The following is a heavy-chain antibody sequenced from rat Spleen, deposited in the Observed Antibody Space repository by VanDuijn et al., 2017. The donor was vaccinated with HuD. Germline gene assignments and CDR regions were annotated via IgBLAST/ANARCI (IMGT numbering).Heavy chain of an antibody. CDR2: ISYGDSSGHSST. CDR1: GFTFSDYG. D-gene: IGHD4-3*01. J-gene: IGHJ1*01. CDR3: ARRRYTSYWYFDF. Sequence: EVQLVESDGGLVQPGRSLKLSCAASGFTFSDYGMAWVRQAPTKGLEWVATISYGDSSGHSSTYYRDSVKGRFTISRDNAKSTRYLQMESLRSEDTATYYCARRRYTSYWYFDFWGPGTMVTVSS. V-gene: IGHV5-29*01.